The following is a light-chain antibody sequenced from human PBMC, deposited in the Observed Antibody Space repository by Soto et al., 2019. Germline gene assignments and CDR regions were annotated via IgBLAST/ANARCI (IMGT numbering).Light chain of an antibody. CDR2: EDK. Sequence: NFMLTQPHSVSESPGQTVTISCTRSSGSVASNYVQWYQQRPGSSPSTVMYEDKQRPSGVPDRFSGSIDSSSNSASLTSSGLQTEDEADYTCQSYDRNKPCVFGGGTKLTVL. CDR1: SGSVASNY. V-gene: IGLV6-57*01. CDR3: QSYDRNKPCV. J-gene: IGLJ3*02.